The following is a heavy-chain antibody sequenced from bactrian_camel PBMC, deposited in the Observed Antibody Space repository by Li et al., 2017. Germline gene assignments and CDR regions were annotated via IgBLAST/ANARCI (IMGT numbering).Heavy chain of an antibody. V-gene: IGHV3S26*01. CDR3: TARYEFGLGACRGVGGLGF. CDR2: VDTKGST. Sequence: QVQLVESGGGSVQAGGSLQLSCAASGYTYSRYCMAWFRQAPGKEREGVAYVDTKGSTRYADSVKGRFTISKDNRKNILYLQMNSLTPGDTAMYYCTARYEFGLGACRGVGGLGFWGQGTQVTVS. CDR1: GYTYSRYC. J-gene: IGHJ6*01. D-gene: IGHD1*01.